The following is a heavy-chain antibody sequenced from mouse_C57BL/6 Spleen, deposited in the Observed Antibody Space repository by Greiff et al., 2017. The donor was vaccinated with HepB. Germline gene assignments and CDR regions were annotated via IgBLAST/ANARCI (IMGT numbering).Heavy chain of an antibody. V-gene: IGHV5-17*01. CDR2: ISSGSSTI. CDR3: ARVYDGYYVDAY. J-gene: IGHJ3*01. D-gene: IGHD2-3*01. Sequence: EVHLVESGGGLVKPGGSLKLSCAASGFTFSDYGMHWVRQAPEKGLEWVAYISSGSSTIYYADTVKGRFTISRDNAKNTLFLQMTSLRSEDTAMYYGARVYDGYYVDAYWGQGTLVTVSA. CDR1: GFTFSDYG.